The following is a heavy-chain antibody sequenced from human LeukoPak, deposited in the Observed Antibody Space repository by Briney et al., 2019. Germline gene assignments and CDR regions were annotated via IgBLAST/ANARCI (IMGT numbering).Heavy chain of an antibody. CDR2: IYYSGST. CDR3: ARPAYDSSGYYYLGY. CDR1: GGSISSSSYY. Sequence: SETLSLTCTVSGGSISSSSYYWRWIRQPPGKGLEWIGSIYYSGSTYYNPSLKSRVTISVDTSKNQFSLKLSSVTAAGTALYYCARPAYDSSGYYYLGYWGQGTLVTVSS. D-gene: IGHD3-22*01. J-gene: IGHJ4*02. V-gene: IGHV4-39*01.